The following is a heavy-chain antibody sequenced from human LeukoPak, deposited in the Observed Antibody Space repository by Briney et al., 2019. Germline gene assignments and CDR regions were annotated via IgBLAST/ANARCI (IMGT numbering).Heavy chain of an antibody. Sequence: SEPLSLTCTVSGPSITTYYWTWIRPAPGKGLEFIAYIYNHITNHNPSLKSRATISIDAFKNQVSLRLSSVTAADTAVYYCARAPRLLDSWGQGILVSVSS. CDR2: IYNHIT. V-gene: IGHV4-4*09. CDR3: ARAPRLLDS. J-gene: IGHJ4*02. D-gene: IGHD1-1*01. CDR1: GPSITTYY.